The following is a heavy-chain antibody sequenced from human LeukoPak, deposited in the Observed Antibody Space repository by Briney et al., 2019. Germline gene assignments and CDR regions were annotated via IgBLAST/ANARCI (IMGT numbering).Heavy chain of an antibody. Sequence: GRSLRRSCAASGFTFDDYAMHWVRQAPGKGLEWVSGISWNSGSIGYADSVKGRFTISRDNAKNSLYLQMNSLRAEDMALYYCAKGIFRFGELLYYMDVWGKGTTVTVSS. CDR1: GFTFDDYA. CDR2: ISWNSGSI. D-gene: IGHD3-10*01. CDR3: AKGIFRFGELLYYMDV. J-gene: IGHJ6*03. V-gene: IGHV3-9*03.